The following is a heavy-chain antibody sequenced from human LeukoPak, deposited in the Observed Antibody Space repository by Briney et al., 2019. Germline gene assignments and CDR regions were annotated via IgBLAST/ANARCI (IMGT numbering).Heavy chain of an antibody. V-gene: IGHV5-51*01. CDR2: IYPGDSDT. Sequence: GESLKISCKGSGYSFTTYWIGWVRQMPGKGLEWMGIIYPGDSDTTYSPSFQGQVTISADKSITAAYLQWSSLKASDTAMYYCARHISGSYYTGFDYWGQGTLVTVSS. CDR3: ARHISGSYYTGFDY. J-gene: IGHJ4*02. D-gene: IGHD1-26*01. CDR1: GYSFTTYW.